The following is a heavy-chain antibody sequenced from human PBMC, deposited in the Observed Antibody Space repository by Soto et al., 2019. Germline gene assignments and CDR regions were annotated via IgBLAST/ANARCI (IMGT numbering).Heavy chain of an antibody. V-gene: IGHV4-59*01. CDR3: ARGGASGATTNY. CDR1: GGSITSYY. Sequence: QVQLQESGPGLVKPSETLSLTCTVSGGSITSYYWSWLRQPPGKGLEWIGNIYYSGVTDYNPSLKSRVTRSVDTSSERFSVKLSSVTAADTAIYHCARGGASGATTNYWGRGTLVTVSS. D-gene: IGHD3-10*01. J-gene: IGHJ4*02. CDR2: IYYSGVT.